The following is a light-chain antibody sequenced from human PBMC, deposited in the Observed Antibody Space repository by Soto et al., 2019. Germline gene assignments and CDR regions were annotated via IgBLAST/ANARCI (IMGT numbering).Light chain of an antibody. V-gene: IGLV2-14*01. J-gene: IGLJ1*01. CDR2: EVS. CDR1: SSDVGDYNY. Sequence: QSVLTQPASVSGSPGQSITISCTGTSSDVGDYNYVSWFQQHPGKAPKLMIYEVSNRPSGVSNRFSGSKSGNTASLTISGLQAEDEADYYCSSYTSITPLDVFGTGTKLTVL. CDR3: SSYTSITPLDV.